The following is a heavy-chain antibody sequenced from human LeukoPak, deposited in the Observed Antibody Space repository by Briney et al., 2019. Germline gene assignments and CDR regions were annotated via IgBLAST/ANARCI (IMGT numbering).Heavy chain of an antibody. D-gene: IGHD4-17*01. Sequence: SQTLSLTCTGSGGSISSGDYYWSWIRQPPGKGLEWIGYIYYSGSTYYNPSLKSRVTISVDTSKNQFSLKLSSVTAADTAVYYCAREEVGYGDYLYWGQGTLVTVSS. CDR2: IYYSGST. CDR3: AREEVGYGDYLY. V-gene: IGHV4-30-4*08. CDR1: GGSISSGDYY. J-gene: IGHJ4*02.